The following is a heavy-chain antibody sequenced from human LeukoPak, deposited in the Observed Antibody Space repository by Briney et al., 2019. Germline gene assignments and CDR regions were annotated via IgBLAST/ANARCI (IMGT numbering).Heavy chain of an antibody. D-gene: IGHD3-22*01. V-gene: IGHV3-23*01. Sequence: GSLRLSCAASGFTFSSYAMSWVRQAPGKGLEWVSAISGSGGSTYYADSVKGRFTISRDNSKNTLYLQMNSLRAEDTAVYYCAEDRDYYDSSGYYLYLFDYWGQGTLVTVSS. CDR1: GFTFSSYA. CDR3: AEDRDYYDSSGYYLYLFDY. J-gene: IGHJ4*02. CDR2: ISGSGGST.